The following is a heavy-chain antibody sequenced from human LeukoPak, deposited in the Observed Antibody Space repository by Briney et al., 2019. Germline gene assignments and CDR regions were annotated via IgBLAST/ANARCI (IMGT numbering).Heavy chain of an antibody. D-gene: IGHD3-22*01. CDR2: INPSGGST. CDR1: GYTFTSYY. CDR3: ARDLNYYDSSGYSNHYYYYYMDV. V-gene: IGHV1-46*01. Sequence: GASVTVSCKASGYTFTSYYMHWVRQAPGQGGEGMGIINPSGGSTSYAQKFQGRVTMTRDTSTSTVYMELSSLRSEDTAVYYCARDLNYYDSSGYSNHYYYYYMDVWGKGTTVTVSS. J-gene: IGHJ6*03.